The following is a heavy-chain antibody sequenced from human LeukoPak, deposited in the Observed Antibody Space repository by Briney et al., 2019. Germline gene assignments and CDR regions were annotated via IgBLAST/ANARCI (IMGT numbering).Heavy chain of an antibody. CDR1: GFTFSDYY. J-gene: IGHJ3*02. D-gene: IGHD1-26*01. Sequence: GGSLRLSCAASGFTFSDYYMGWVRQAPGKGLEWVSYIGCGGSITFYADSVKGRFTISRDNAKNSVYLQMNSLRAEETGVYYCGRDFGLFGAKRSFDIWGQGTMVTVSS. CDR3: GRDFGLFGAKRSFDI. CDR2: IGCGGSIT. V-gene: IGHV3-11*01.